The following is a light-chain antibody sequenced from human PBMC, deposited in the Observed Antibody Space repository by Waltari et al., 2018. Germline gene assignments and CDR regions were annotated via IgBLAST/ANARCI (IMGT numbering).Light chain of an antibody. CDR2: YGS. V-gene: IGLV3-21*01. CDR1: NIGINS. CDR3: QVWDSNSDLVV. Sequence: SYVLTQPPSASEAPGQTARIPCGGDNIGINSVQWYQQKAGQAPLLLIYYGSDRPSGIPERFSGSNSENAATLTISRVEVADEAAYYCQVWDSNSDLVVFGGGTKLTVL. J-gene: IGLJ2*01.